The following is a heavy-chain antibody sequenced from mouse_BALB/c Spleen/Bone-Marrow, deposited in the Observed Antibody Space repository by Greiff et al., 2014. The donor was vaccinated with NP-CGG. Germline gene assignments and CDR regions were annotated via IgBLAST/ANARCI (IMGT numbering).Heavy chain of an antibody. J-gene: IGHJ2*01. CDR2: VDPENGDT. CDR1: GFNIKDFY. CDR3: NISDYSFDY. Sequence: EVQLQQSGAELVRSGASVKLSCTASGFNIKDFYMHWLRQRPEQGLEWIGWVDPENGDTECAPKFQGKATMTADTSSNTAYLQLSSLTSEDAAVYYCNISDYSFDYWGQGTTLTVSS. D-gene: IGHD2-4*01. V-gene: IGHV14-4*02.